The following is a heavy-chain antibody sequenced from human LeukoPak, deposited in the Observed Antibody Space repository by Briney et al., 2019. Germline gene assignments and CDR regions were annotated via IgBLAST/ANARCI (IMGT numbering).Heavy chain of an antibody. CDR2: ISNGATYI. J-gene: IGHJ6*02. Sequence: GGSLRLSCAASGFTFKNYGMDWVRQAPGKGLEWVSSISNGATYIDNADSVKGRFTISRDNAKNSLYLEMNSLRAEDTAVYYCARSKGGAQREYGMDVWGQGTTVTVSS. CDR1: GFTFKNYG. D-gene: IGHD1-1*01. CDR3: ARSKGGAQREYGMDV. V-gene: IGHV3-21*06.